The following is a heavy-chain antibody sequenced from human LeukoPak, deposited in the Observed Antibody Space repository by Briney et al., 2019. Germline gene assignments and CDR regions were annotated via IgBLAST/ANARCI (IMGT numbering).Heavy chain of an antibody. Sequence: ASVTVSCKASGYTFTGYYMHWVRQAPGQGLEWMGWINPNSGGTNYAQKFQGRVTMTRDTSISTAYMELSRLRSDDTAVYYCARELRYSYGYKFGYWGQGTLVTVSS. D-gene: IGHD5-18*01. CDR2: INPNSGGT. J-gene: IGHJ4*02. CDR3: ARELRYSYGYKFGY. V-gene: IGHV1-2*02. CDR1: GYTFTGYY.